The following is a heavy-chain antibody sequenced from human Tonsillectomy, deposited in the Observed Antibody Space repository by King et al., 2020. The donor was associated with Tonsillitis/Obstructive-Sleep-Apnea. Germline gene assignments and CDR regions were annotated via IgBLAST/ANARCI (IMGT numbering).Heavy chain of an antibody. D-gene: IGHD1-26*01. J-gene: IGHJ4*02. CDR1: GFTFSTYW. CDR2: MKQDGGEI. Sequence: VQLVESGGGLVQPGGSLRLSCAASGFTFSTYWMSWVRQTPGKGPEWVANMKQDGGEIYYVDSVKGRFTISRDNAKKSLYLQMNSLRVEDTAVYYCARDKVAGATKFDYWGQGTLVTVSS. CDR3: ARDKVAGATKFDY. V-gene: IGHV3-7*01.